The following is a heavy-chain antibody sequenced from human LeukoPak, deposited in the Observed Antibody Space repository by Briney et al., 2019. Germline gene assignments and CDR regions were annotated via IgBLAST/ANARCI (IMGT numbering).Heavy chain of an antibody. CDR2: IYYSGSA. D-gene: IGHD1-26*01. V-gene: IGHV4-39*01. CDR3: ARLEIVGATLLFDY. Sequence: SESLSLTCTVSGGSISLSTFYWGWIRQPPGKGLEWIGSIYYSGSAFYNPSLKSRVTISVDTSENQFSLKLNSVTAADTAVYYCARLEIVGATLLFDYWGQGTLVTVSS. CDR1: GGSISLSTFY. J-gene: IGHJ4*02.